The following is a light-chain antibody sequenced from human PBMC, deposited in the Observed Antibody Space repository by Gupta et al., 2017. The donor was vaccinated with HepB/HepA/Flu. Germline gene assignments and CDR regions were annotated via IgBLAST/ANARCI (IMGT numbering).Light chain of an antibody. Sequence: QSALTQARPVSGSPGQSVPISCTGTSSDVGGYNYVSWYQQHPGKAPKFMIYDVTKRPSGVPDRFSGSKSGNTASLTISGLQAEDEANYHCCSYAGSHSWVFGGGTKVTVL. V-gene: IGLV2-11*01. CDR3: CSYAGSHSWV. J-gene: IGLJ2*01. CDR2: DVT. CDR1: SSDVGGYNY.